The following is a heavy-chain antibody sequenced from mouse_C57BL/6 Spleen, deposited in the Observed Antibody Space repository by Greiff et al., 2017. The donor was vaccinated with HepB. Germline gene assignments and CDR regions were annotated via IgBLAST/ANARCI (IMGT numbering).Heavy chain of an antibody. J-gene: IGHJ2*01. Sequence: VQLQQSGTELVKPGASVKLSCKASGYTFTSYWMHWVKQRPGQGLEWIGNINPSNGGTNYNEKFKSKATLTVDQSSSTAYMQLNSLTSEDSAVCYCARRELRNYFDYWGQGTTLTVSS. V-gene: IGHV1-53*01. CDR1: GYTFTSYW. CDR3: ARRELRNYFDY. D-gene: IGHD1-1*01. CDR2: INPSNGGT.